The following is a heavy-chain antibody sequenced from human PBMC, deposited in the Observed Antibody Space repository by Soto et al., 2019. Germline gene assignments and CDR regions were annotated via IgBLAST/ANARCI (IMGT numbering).Heavy chain of an antibody. CDR1: GYTFTNYG. CDR3: ARAHRTDVYALDT. D-gene: IGHD2-8*01. CDR2: ISGYNDNT. J-gene: IGHJ3*02. V-gene: IGHV1-18*01. Sequence: QLQLVQSAAQVKKPGSSVNISCKASGYTFTNYGISWVRQTPVQGLEWMGWISGYNDNTNYAQELQGRVTMTTDTSTNTAYLELRSLTSDDTAVYYCARAHRTDVYALDTWGQGTMVTVPS.